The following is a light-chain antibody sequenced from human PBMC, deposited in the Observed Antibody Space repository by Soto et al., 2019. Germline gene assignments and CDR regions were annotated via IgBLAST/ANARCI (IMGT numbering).Light chain of an antibody. CDR3: QHYHSYSEA. V-gene: IGKV1-5*03. CDR1: QTISSW. J-gene: IGKJ1*01. CDR2: KAS. Sequence: DIQMTQSPSTLSGSVGDRVTITCRASQTISSWLAWYQQKPGKAPKLLIYKASTLKSGVPSRFSGRGSGTEFTLTSSSLQPDDFATDYCQHYHSYSEAFGQGTKVELK.